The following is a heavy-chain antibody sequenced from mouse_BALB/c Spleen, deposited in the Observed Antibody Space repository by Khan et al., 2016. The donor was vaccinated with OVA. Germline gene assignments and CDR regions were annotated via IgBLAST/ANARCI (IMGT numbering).Heavy chain of an antibody. J-gene: IGHJ3*01. CDR1: GYTFTTYW. CDR3: ARRGRYGIFDY. V-gene: IGHV1-7*01. D-gene: IGHD2-1*01. CDR2: IDPSTGYT. Sequence: QVQLQQSGAELAKPGASVKMSCKASGYTFTTYWMHWVKQRPGQGLEWIGYIDPSTGYTEYNQKFKDKATLTTDKSSSTAYMQLSSLTSEDTAVYYCARRGRYGIFDYWGQGTLVTVSA.